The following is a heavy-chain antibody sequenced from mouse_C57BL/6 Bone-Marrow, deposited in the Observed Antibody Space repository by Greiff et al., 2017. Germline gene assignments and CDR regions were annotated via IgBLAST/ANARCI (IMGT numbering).Heavy chain of an antibody. CDR3: ARWGDGYYKFDY. Sequence: VQLQQSGPELVKPGASVKISCKASGYTFTDYYMNWVKQSHGKSLEWIGDINPNNGGTSYNQKFKGKATLTVDKSSSTAYMELRSLTSEDSAVYYCARWGDGYYKFDYWGQGTTLTVSS. D-gene: IGHD2-3*01. J-gene: IGHJ2*01. V-gene: IGHV1-26*01. CDR1: GYTFTDYY. CDR2: INPNNGGT.